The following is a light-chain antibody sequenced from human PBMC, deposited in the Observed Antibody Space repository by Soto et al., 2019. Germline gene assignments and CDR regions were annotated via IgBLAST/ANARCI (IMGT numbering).Light chain of an antibody. Sequence: QSVLTQPASVSGAPGQAITISCTGTSSDVGSYNLVSWYQQHPGKAPKLMIYEVSKRPSGVSNRFSGSKSGNTASLTISGLQAEDEANYYCCSYAGSSTFYVFGPGTKVPV. CDR3: CSYAGSSTFYV. CDR2: EVS. CDR1: SSDVGSYNL. J-gene: IGLJ1*01. V-gene: IGLV2-23*02.